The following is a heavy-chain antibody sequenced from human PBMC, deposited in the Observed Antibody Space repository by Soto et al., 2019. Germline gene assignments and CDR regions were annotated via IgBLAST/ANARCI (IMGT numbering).Heavy chain of an antibody. CDR1: GYTLTELS. V-gene: IGHV1-24*01. CDR3: ATVGTDTAMVNYYYGMDV. Sequence: ASVKVSCKVSGYTLTELSMHWVRQAPGKGLEWMGGFDPEDGETIYAQKFQGRVTMTEDTSTDTAYTELSSLRSEDTAVYYCATVGTDTAMVNYYYGMDVWGQGTTVTVSS. J-gene: IGHJ6*02. CDR2: FDPEDGET. D-gene: IGHD5-18*01.